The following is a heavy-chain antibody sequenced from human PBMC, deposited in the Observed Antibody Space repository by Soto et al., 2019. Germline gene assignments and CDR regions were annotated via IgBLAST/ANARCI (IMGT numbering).Heavy chain of an antibody. CDR1: GFTFSSYG. J-gene: IGHJ4*02. CDR3: AKGHTVTTWFDY. V-gene: IGHV3-30*18. CDR2: ISYDGSNK. D-gene: IGHD4-4*01. Sequence: GGSLRLSCAASGFTFSSYGMHWVRQAPGKGLEWVAVISYDGSNKYYADSVKGRFTISRDNSKNTLYLQMNSLRAEDTAVYYCAKGHTVTTWFDYWGQGTLVTVSS.